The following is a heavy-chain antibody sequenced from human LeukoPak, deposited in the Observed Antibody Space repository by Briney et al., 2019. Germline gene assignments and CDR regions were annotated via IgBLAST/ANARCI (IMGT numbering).Heavy chain of an antibody. J-gene: IGHJ4*02. CDR3: AKASTVTTLHYFDY. V-gene: IGHV3-30*02. D-gene: IGHD4-11*01. CDR2: IRYDGSNK. Sequence: GGSLRLSCAASGFTFSSYGMHWVRQAPGKGLEWVAFIRYDGSNKYYADSVKGRFTISRDNSKNTLYLQMNSLRAEDTAVYYCAKASTVTTLHYFDYWGQGTLVTVSS. CDR1: GFTFSSYG.